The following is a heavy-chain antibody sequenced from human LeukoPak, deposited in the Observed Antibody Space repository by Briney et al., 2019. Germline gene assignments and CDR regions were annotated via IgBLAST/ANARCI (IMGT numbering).Heavy chain of an antibody. D-gene: IGHD4-11*01. J-gene: IGHJ4*02. Sequence: PGGSLRLSCAASGFTVSSNYMSWVRQAPGKGLEWVSYISSSSSTIYYADSVKGRFTISRDNAKNSLYLQMNSLRAEDTAVYYCARGPETTVTSYYFDYWGQGTLVTVSS. CDR2: ISSSSSTI. V-gene: IGHV3-48*01. CDR3: ARGPETTVTSYYFDY. CDR1: GFTVSSNY.